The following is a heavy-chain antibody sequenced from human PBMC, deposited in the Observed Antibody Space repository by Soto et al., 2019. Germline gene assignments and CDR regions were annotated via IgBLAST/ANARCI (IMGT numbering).Heavy chain of an antibody. D-gene: IGHD6-19*01. CDR3: ASTPPWYSSGWYFDY. CDR2: IKQDGSEK. CDR1: GFTFSDHY. J-gene: IGHJ4*02. Sequence: GVSLRLSCAASGFTFSDHYMDWVRQAPGKGLEWVGNIKQDGSEKYYVDSVKGRFTISRDNAKNSLYLQMNSLRAEGTAVYYCASTPPWYSSGWYFDYWGQGTLVTVSS. V-gene: IGHV3-7*01.